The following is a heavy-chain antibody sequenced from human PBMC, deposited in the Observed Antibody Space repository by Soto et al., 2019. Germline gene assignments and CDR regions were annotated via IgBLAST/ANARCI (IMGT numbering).Heavy chain of an antibody. CDR1: GYTFTSYD. D-gene: IGHD3-3*01. Sequence: ASVKVSCKASGYTFTSYDINWVRQATGQGLEWMGWMNPNSGNTGYAQKFQGRVTMTRNTSISTAYMELSSLRSEDTAVYYCARESGYDFWSGYFINWFDPWDQGTLVTVSS. CDR3: ARESGYDFWSGYFINWFDP. V-gene: IGHV1-8*01. J-gene: IGHJ5*02. CDR2: MNPNSGNT.